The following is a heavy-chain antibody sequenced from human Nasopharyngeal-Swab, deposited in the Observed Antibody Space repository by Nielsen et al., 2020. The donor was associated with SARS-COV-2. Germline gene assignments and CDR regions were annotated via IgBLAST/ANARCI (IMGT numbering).Heavy chain of an antibody. J-gene: IGHJ3*02. D-gene: IGHD3-16*01. CDR2: TYYRSKWYN. V-gene: IGHV6-1*01. Sequence: LRLSCALSGDSVSSNNAAWNWIRQSPSRGLEWLGRTYYRSKWYNEYAASVKSRVTINPDTSKNQISLQVNSMTAEDTAVYYCARRQMGAHAFDIWGQGTMVTVSS. CDR3: ARRQMGAHAFDI. CDR1: GDSVSSNNAA.